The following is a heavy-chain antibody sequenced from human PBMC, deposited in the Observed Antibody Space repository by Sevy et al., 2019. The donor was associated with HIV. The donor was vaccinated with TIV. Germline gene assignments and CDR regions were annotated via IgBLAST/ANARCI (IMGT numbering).Heavy chain of an antibody. J-gene: IGHJ4*02. CDR3: ARVPWYSSTNCIDY. CDR2: ITSSGSYI. V-gene: IGHV3-21*01. CDR1: GFTFSSYS. Sequence: GGSLRLSCAASGFTFSSYSMNWVRQAPGKGLEWVSSITSSGSYIYYADSVKGRFTISRDKSKNTLYLQMNSLGAEDTAVYYCARVPWYSSTNCIDYWGQGTLVTVSS. D-gene: IGHD6-13*01.